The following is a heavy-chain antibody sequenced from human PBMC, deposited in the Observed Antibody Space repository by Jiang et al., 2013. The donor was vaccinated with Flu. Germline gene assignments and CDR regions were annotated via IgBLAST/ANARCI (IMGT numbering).Heavy chain of an antibody. Sequence: LLKPSETPSLTCTVSGGSLSNYYWSWIRQPPGKGLEWIGYIYYSGSTNYNPSLKSRVTISVDTSKKQFSLILSSVTAADTAVYYCARQSRDGYNFYDYWGQGTLVTVSS. J-gene: IGHJ4*02. D-gene: IGHD5-24*01. CDR2: IYYSGST. CDR1: GGSLSNYY. CDR3: ARQSRDGYNFYDY. V-gene: IGHV4-59*08.